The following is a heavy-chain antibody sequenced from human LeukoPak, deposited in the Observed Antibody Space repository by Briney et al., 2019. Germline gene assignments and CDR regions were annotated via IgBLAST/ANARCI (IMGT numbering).Heavy chain of an antibody. CDR1: GFTFSTYT. CDR3: TRDGKDCSSTSCSADY. CDR2: ISVSSSYI. D-gene: IGHD2-2*01. J-gene: IGHJ4*02. V-gene: IGHV3-21*01. Sequence: KTGGSLRLSCAASGFTFSTYTMNWVRQAPGKGLEWVSSISVSSSYIYYAGSVKGRFTISRDNAKNSLYLQMNSMRVEDTAVYFCTRDGKDCSSTSCSADYWGQGTLVTVSS.